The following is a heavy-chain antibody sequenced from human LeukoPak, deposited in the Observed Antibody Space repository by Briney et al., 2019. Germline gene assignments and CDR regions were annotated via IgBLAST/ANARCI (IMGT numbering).Heavy chain of an antibody. Sequence: GASVKVSCKVSGYTLTELSMHWVRQAPGKGLEWMGIINPSGGSTSYAQKFQGRVTMTRDTSTSTVYMELSSLRSEDTAVYYCAREGSYYNYYDSSGYYYWGQGTLVTVSS. CDR2: INPSGGST. V-gene: IGHV1-46*01. J-gene: IGHJ4*02. D-gene: IGHD3-22*01. CDR1: GYTLTELS. CDR3: AREGSYYNYYDSSGYYY.